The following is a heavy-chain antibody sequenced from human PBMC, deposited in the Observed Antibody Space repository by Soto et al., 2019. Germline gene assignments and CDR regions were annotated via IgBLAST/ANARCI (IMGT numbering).Heavy chain of an antibody. Sequence: VQLVESGGGEVQPGRSLRLSCAASGFTYTDFALHWVRQAPGKGLECVAIISYDGSDKYYADSVKGRFAISRDNPKNTLYLEMNSLRPEDTAVYFCARRAWDSYYAIDVWGQGTTVPVFS. D-gene: IGHD3-22*01. CDR2: ISYDGSDK. CDR3: ARRAWDSYYAIDV. V-gene: IGHV3-30*09. CDR1: GFTYTDFA. J-gene: IGHJ6*02.